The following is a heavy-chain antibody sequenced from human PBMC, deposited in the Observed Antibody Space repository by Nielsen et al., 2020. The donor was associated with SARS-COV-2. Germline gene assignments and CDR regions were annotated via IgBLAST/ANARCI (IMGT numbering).Heavy chain of an antibody. D-gene: IGHD3-22*01. V-gene: IGHV3-53*01. J-gene: IGHJ4*02. CDR3: ARGSSGYHFDY. CDR1: GFTFSSYE. Sequence: GESLKISCAASGFTFSSYEMSWVRQAPGKGLEWVSVIYSGGSTYYADSVKGRFTISRDNSKNTLYLQMNSLRAEDTAVYYCARGSSGYHFDYWGQGTLVTVSS. CDR2: IYSGGST.